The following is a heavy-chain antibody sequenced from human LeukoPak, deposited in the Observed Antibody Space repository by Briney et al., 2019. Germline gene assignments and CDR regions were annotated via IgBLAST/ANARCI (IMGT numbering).Heavy chain of an antibody. J-gene: IGHJ4*02. Sequence: PGGSLRLSCAASGFTFSSYGVSWVRQAPGKGLEWVSAISGSGGSTYYADSVKGRFTISRDNSKNTLYLQMNSLRAEDTAVYYCAKDHYDIFIEGVDNWGQGTLVTVSS. CDR3: AKDHYDIFIEGVDN. CDR1: GFTFSSYG. D-gene: IGHD3-9*01. CDR2: ISGSGGST. V-gene: IGHV3-23*01.